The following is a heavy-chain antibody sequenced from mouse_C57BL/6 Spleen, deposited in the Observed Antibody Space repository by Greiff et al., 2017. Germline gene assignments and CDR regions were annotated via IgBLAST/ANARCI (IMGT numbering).Heavy chain of an antibody. V-gene: IGHV1-54*01. CDR1: GYAFTNYL. J-gene: IGHJ4*01. D-gene: IGHD3-3*01. CDR3: ARSGTGYAMDY. Sequence: QVQLQQSGAELVRPGTSVKVSCKASGYAFTNYLISWVKQRPGQGLEWIGAINAGSGGTNYNEKFKGKDTLTADNSSSTPYMQLSSLTSEDSAVYFGARSGTGYAMDYWGQGTTVTVSS. CDR2: INAGSGGT.